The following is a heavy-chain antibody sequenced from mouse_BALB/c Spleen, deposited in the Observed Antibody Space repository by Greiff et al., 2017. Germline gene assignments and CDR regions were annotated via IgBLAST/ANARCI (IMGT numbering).Heavy chain of an antibody. CDR1: GYSITSDYA. CDR3: ARRWDGPSGAMDY. V-gene: IGHV3-2*02. D-gene: IGHD2-3*01. CDR2: ISYSGST. Sequence: EVHLVESGPGLVKPSQSLSLTCTVTGYSITSDYAWNWIRQFPGNKLEWMGYISYSGSTSYNPSLKSRISITRDTSKNQFFLQLNSVTTEDTATYYCARRWDGPSGAMDYWGQGTSVTVSS. J-gene: IGHJ4*01.